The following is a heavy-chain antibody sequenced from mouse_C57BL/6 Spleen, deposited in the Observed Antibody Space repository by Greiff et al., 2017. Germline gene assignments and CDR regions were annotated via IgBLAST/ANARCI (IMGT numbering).Heavy chain of an antibody. Sequence: QVQLQQPGAELVMPGASVKLSCKASGYTFTSYWMHWVKQRPGQGLEWIGEIDPSDSYTNYNQKFKGKSTLTVDKSSSTAYMQLSSLTSEDSAVYYCARWYYGSGDYAMDYWGQGTSVTVSS. CDR1: GYTFTSYW. CDR2: IDPSDSYT. V-gene: IGHV1-69*01. J-gene: IGHJ4*01. D-gene: IGHD1-1*01. CDR3: ARWYYGSGDYAMDY.